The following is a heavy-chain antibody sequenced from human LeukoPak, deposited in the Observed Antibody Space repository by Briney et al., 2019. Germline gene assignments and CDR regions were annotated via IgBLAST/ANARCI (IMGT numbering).Heavy chain of an antibody. J-gene: IGHJ6*02. CDR1: GFTFSSYS. Sequence: PGGSLRLSCAASGFTFSSYSMNWVRQAPGKGLEWVSSISTSSSYIYYADSVKGRFTISRDNAKNSLYLQMSNLRAEDTAVYFCARGGGLDVWGQGATVTVSS. CDR3: ARGGGLDV. D-gene: IGHD3-16*01. CDR2: ISTSSSYI. V-gene: IGHV3-21*04.